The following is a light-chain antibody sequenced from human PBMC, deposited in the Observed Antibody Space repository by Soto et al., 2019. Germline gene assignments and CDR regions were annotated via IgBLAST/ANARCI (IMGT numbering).Light chain of an antibody. CDR1: QSVSGW. CDR2: GVS. J-gene: IGKJ3*01. Sequence: DIQMTQSPSTLSASVGDRVTITCRASQSVSGWLAWYQQKPGKAPKLLIYGVSSLETGVPSRFSGSRSGTDFTLSISSLQPEDFATYYCHQAHSFPHTFGPGTRV. V-gene: IGKV1-5*01. CDR3: HQAHSFPHT.